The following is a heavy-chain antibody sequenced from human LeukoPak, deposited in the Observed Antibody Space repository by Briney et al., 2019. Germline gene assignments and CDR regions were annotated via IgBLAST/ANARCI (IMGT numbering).Heavy chain of an antibody. CDR3: ASITYGSGSYYVFDY. D-gene: IGHD3-10*01. J-gene: IGHJ4*02. CDR2: IYYSGST. V-gene: IGHV4-30-4*01. CDR1: GGSISSGDYY. Sequence: PSETLSLTCTVSGGSISSGDYYWSWIRQPPGKGLEWIGYIYYSGSTYYNPSLKSRVIISVDTSKNQFSLKLSSVTAADTAVYYCASITYGSGSYYVFDYWGQGTLVTVSS.